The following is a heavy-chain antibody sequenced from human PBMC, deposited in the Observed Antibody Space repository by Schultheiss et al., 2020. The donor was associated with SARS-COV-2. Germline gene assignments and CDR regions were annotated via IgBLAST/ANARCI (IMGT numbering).Heavy chain of an antibody. V-gene: IGHV5-51*01. J-gene: IGHJ4*02. CDR2: IYPGDSDN. D-gene: IGHD1-1*01. Sequence: KVSCKGSGYSFTSYWIGWVRQMPGKGLEWMGIIYPGDSDNRYSPSFQGQVTISADKSISTAYLQWSSLKASDTAMYYCARQRDRTGTTGDFDYWGQGTLVTVSS. CDR1: GYSFTSYW. CDR3: ARQRDRTGTTGDFDY.